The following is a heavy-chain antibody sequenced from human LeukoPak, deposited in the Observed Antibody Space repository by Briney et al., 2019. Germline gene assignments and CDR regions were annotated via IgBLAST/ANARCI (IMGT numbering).Heavy chain of an antibody. V-gene: IGHV4-34*01. D-gene: IGHD4-23*01. CDR1: GGSFSGYY. CDR3: ARGLGGNSGSWFDP. J-gene: IGHJ5*02. CDR2: INHSGST. Sequence: SETLSLTCAVYGGSFSGYYRSWIRQPPGKGLEWIGEINHSGSTNYNPSLKSRVTISVDTSKNQFSLKLSSVTAADTAVYYCARGLGGNSGSWFDPWGQGTLVTVSS.